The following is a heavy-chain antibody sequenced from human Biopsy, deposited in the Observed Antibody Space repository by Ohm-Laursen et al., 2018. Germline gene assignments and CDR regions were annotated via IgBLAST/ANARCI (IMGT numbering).Heavy chain of an antibody. D-gene: IGHD1-26*01. Sequence: ASVKVSCKVSGGTFSNSAINWVRQAPGQGLEWMGGFIPMFNTGKDAQNFQGRVTMTADKSTNTVYMELTSLRSDDTAMYYCARSMLGASTGDDAFDVWGQGTFVIVSS. J-gene: IGHJ3*01. V-gene: IGHV1-69*06. CDR1: GGTFSNSA. CDR3: ARSMLGASTGDDAFDV. CDR2: FIPMFNTG.